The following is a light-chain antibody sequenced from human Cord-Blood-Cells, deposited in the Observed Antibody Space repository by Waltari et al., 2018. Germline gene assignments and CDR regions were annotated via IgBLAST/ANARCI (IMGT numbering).Light chain of an antibody. CDR2: EGS. Sequence: QSALTQPASLSGSPGQSITISCTGTSSDVGSYNLVSGYQQHPGKAPKLMIYEGSKRPSGVSNRFSGSKSGNTASLTISGLQAEDEADYYCCSYAGSSSWVFGGGTKLTVL. CDR3: CSYAGSSSWV. J-gene: IGLJ3*02. CDR1: SSDVGSYNL. V-gene: IGLV2-23*01.